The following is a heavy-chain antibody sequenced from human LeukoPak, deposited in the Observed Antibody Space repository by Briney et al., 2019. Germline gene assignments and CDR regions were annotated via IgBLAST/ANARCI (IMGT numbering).Heavy chain of an antibody. V-gene: IGHV1-18*01. D-gene: IGHD3-10*01. CDR2: ISGYNGHT. Sequence: ASVKVSCKASGYTFTSYGISWVRQAPGQGLEWMGWISGYNGHTNYAQKFQDRVTMTTDTFTSTAYMEVRSLRSDDTAVYYCAREGPNYYGSVSYYNFPLVFWGQGTLVTVSS. CDR3: AREGPNYYGSVSYYNFPLVF. CDR1: GYTFTSYG. J-gene: IGHJ4*02.